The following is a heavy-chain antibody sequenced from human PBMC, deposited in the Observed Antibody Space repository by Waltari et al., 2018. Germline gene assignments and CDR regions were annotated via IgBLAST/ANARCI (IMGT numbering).Heavy chain of an antibody. CDR1: GFTFSSYA. D-gene: IGHD3-10*01. V-gene: IGHV3-23*01. J-gene: IGHJ6*02. CDR3: AKLVYGSGFGVDV. Sequence: EVQLFASGGGLVQPGGSLRLSCAASGFTFSSYAMSWVLRAQGKGLEWVSAISGSGGSTYYADSVKGRFTISRDNSKNTLYLQMNSLRAEDTAVYYCAKLVYGSGFGVDVWGQGTTVTVSS. CDR2: ISGSGGST.